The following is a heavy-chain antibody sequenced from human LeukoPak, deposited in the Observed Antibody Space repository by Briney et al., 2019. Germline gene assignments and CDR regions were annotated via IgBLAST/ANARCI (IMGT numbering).Heavy chain of an antibody. CDR2: IYPGDSKT. CDR1: GHRFDIYW. CDR3: ASSTLRYYYYGMDV. Sequence: GESLKISCKDSGHRFDIYWIAWVRQVPGKGLEWMGIIYPGDSKTKYSPSFEGQVTISADKSISTAYLQWSSLKASDTAMYYCASSTLRYYYYGMDVWGQGTTVTVSS. J-gene: IGHJ6*02. V-gene: IGHV5-51*01.